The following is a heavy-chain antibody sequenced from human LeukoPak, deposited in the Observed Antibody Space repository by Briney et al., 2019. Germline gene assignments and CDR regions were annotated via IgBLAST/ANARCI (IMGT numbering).Heavy chain of an antibody. J-gene: IGHJ5*02. V-gene: IGHV3-21*01. CDR1: GFTFSSYS. D-gene: IGHD2-2*01. CDR3: ARGDSSAAMPRNP. Sequence: GSLRLSCAASGFTFSSYSMNWVRQAPGKGLEWVPSISSSSSYIYYADSVKGRFTISRDNAKNSLYLQMNSLRAEDTAVYYCARGDSSAAMPRNPWGQGTLVTVSS. CDR2: ISSSSSYI.